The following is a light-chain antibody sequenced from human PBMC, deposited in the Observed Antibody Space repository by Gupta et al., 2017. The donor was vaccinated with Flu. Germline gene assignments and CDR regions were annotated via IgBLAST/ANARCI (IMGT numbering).Light chain of an antibody. CDR3: GTWDSGLSARYV. CDR2: DNN. Sequence: QSVLTQPPSVSAGPGQQVTISCSGSISNIGNNYVSWYQQLPGAAPKLLIYDNNKRPSGIPDRFSGSKSGTSATLGITGLQTGDEADYYFGTWDSGLSARYVFGTGTKVTVL. CDR1: ISNIGNNY. J-gene: IGLJ1*01. V-gene: IGLV1-51*01.